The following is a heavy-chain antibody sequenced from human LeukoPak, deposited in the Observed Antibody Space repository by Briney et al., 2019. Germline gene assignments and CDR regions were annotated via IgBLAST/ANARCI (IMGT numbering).Heavy chain of an antibody. CDR1: GGSISSSSYY. CDR2: IYYSGST. D-gene: IGHD6-13*01. CDR3: AIEVAAAGTNWFDP. Sequence: SETLSLTCTVSGGSISSSSYYWGWIRQPPGKGLEWIGSIYYSGSTYYNPSLKSRVTISVDTSKNQFSLKLSSVTAADTAVYYCAIEVAAAGTNWFDPWGQGTLVTVSS. J-gene: IGHJ5*02. V-gene: IGHV4-39*07.